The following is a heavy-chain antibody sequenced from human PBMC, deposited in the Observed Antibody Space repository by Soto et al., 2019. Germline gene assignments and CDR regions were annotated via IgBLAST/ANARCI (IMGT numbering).Heavy chain of an antibody. CDR3: ARGPPTWGYNKQGLSLVY. CDR2: INHSGST. D-gene: IGHD4-4*01. J-gene: IGHJ4*02. CDR1: GGSFSGYY. V-gene: IGHV4-34*01. Sequence: PSETLSLTCAVYGGSFSGYYWSWIRQPPGKGLEWIGEINHSGSTNYNPSLKSRVTISVDTSKNQFSLKLSSVTAADTAVYYCARGPPTWGYNKQGLSLVYRGQGTLVTVSS.